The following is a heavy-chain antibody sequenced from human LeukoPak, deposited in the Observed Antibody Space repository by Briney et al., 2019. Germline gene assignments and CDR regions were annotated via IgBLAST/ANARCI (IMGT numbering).Heavy chain of an antibody. Sequence: SETLSLTCNVSGGSISSTSYYWDWIRQPPGKGLEWIGSTYYSGSTYNNPSLKSRVTISVDTSKNQFSLKLSSVTAADTAVYYCARAGDDEFDPWGQGTLVTVSS. CDR1: GGSISSTSYY. D-gene: IGHD2-21*01. J-gene: IGHJ5*02. CDR2: TYYSGST. CDR3: ARAGDDEFDP. V-gene: IGHV4-39*07.